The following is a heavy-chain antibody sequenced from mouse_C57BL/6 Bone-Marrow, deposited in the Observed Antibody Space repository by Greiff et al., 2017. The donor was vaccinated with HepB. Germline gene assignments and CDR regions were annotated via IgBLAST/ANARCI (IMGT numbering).Heavy chain of an antibody. Sequence: EVQLHESGGGLVKPGGSLKLSCAASGFTFSDYGMHWVRQAPEKGLEWVAYISSGSSTIYYADTVKGRFTISRDNAKNTLFLQMTSLRSEDTAMYYCARPAYYSPAWFAYWGQGTLVTVAA. V-gene: IGHV5-17*01. D-gene: IGHD2-12*01. CDR3: ARPAYYSPAWFAY. CDR1: GFTFSDYG. J-gene: IGHJ3*01. CDR2: ISSGSSTI.